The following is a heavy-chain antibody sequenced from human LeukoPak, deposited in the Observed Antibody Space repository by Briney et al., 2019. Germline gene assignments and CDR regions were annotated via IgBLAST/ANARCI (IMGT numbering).Heavy chain of an antibody. CDR1: GFTFSSYA. J-gene: IGHJ4*02. CDR3: AKAKGITMVRGTDY. D-gene: IGHD3-10*01. CDR2: ISGSGGST. V-gene: IGHV3-23*01. Sequence: GGSHTLSCAASGFTFSSYAMSWVRQAPGKGLEWVSGISGSGGSTYYADSVKGRFTISRDNSKNTLYLQMNSLRADDTAVYYCAKAKGITMVRGTDYWGQGTLVTVST.